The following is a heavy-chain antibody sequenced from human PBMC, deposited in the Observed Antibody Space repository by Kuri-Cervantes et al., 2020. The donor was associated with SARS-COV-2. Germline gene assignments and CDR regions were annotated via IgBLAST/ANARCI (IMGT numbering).Heavy chain of an antibody. D-gene: IGHD2-2*01. Sequence: GGSLRLSCVASGFTFSRHGIHWVRQAPGKGLEWVAGIWYDGTNKYYGDSVRGRFTISRDNSKNTLYLQMNSLRAEDTAVYYCAREKDCSSTSCYKWFGESDYYGMDVWGQGTTVTVSS. CDR1: GFTFSRHG. V-gene: IGHV3-33*01. CDR3: AREKDCSSTSCYKWFGESDYYGMDV. J-gene: IGHJ6*02. CDR2: IWYDGTNK.